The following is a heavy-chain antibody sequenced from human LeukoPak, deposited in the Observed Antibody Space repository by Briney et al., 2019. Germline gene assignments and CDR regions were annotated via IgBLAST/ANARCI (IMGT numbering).Heavy chain of an antibody. CDR2: IIPILGIA. J-gene: IGHJ4*02. Sequence: ASVKVSCKASGGTFSSYAISWVRQAPGQGLEWMGRIIPILGIANYAQKFQGRVTITADKSTSAAYMELSSLRSEDTAVYYCARANHHMSGSSTSWYQATFDYWGQGTLVTVSS. CDR3: ARANHHMSGSSTSWYQATFDY. V-gene: IGHV1-69*04. CDR1: GGTFSSYA. D-gene: IGHD2-2*01.